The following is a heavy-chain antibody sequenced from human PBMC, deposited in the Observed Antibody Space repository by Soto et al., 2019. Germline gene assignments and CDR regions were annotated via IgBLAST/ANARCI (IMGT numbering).Heavy chain of an antibody. J-gene: IGHJ4*02. CDR2: MHTGGNEK. D-gene: IGHD3-9*01. CDR3: ARDADTTGHYSHFDL. V-gene: IGHV3-33*08. CDR1: GFTFSYYG. Sequence: QVQLVESGGGVVQPGGSLRLSCAASGFTFSYYGFHSVRQAPGKGLEWVAVMHTGGNEKYYVDSVKGRFTVSRDDSRNMVYLEMSVLRAEDTAEYFCARDADTTGHYSHFDLWGRGALVAVS.